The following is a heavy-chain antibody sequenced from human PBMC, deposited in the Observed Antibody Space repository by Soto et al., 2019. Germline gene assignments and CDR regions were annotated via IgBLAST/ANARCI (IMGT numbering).Heavy chain of an antibody. CDR3: ARPGGYSYGTFGYFDY. V-gene: IGHV4-39*01. CDR1: GDSISSSSYY. D-gene: IGHD5-18*01. Sequence: SETLSLTCAVSGDSISSSSYYWAWIRQPPGKGLEWIGSIYYSGSTYYNPSLKSRVTISVDTSKNQFSLKLSSVTAADTAVYYCARPGGYSYGTFGYFDYWGQGTLVTVS. CDR2: IYYSGST. J-gene: IGHJ4*02.